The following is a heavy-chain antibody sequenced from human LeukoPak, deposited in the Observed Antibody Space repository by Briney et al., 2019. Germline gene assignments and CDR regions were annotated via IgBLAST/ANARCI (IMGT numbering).Heavy chain of an antibody. CDR3: ARVTSSHYYYGMDV. V-gene: IGHV3-66*01. D-gene: IGHD3-3*01. CDR1: GFTVSSNY. Sequence: GWSLRLSRAASGFTVSSNYMSWVRQAPGKGLEWVSVIYSGGSTYYADSVKGRFTISRDNSKNTLYLQMNSLRAEDTAVYYCARVTSSHYYYGMDVWGQGTTVTVSS. CDR2: IYSGGST. J-gene: IGHJ6*02.